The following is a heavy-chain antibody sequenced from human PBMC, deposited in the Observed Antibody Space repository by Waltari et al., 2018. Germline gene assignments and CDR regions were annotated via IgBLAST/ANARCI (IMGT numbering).Heavy chain of an antibody. D-gene: IGHD6-6*01. CDR2: INHSGST. CDR1: GGSFSGSY. J-gene: IGHJ5*02. Sequence: QVQLQQWGAGLLKPSETLSLTCAVYGGSFSGSYWSWIRQPPGKGLEWIGEINHSGSTNYNPSLKSRVTISVDTSKNQFSLKLSSVTAADTAVYYCARRPGRGYSSSSAWFDPWGQGTLVTVSS. V-gene: IGHV4-34*01. CDR3: ARRPGRGYSSSSAWFDP.